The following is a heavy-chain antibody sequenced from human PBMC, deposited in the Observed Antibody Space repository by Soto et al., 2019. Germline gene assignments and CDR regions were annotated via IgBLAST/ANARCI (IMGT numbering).Heavy chain of an antibody. CDR2: LIPIFGTP. D-gene: IGHD5-12*01. V-gene: IGHV1-69*01. CDR3: ARQMATIDAFDI. J-gene: IGHJ3*02. CDR1: GGTFSSYS. Sequence: QVQLVQSGAELKKPGSSVKVSCKASGGTFSSYSISWVRQAPGQGLQWMGGLIPIFGTPNYAQKFRGRVTITADESTSTAYMELSSLRSEDTAIYYCARQMATIDAFDIWGQGTMVTVSS.